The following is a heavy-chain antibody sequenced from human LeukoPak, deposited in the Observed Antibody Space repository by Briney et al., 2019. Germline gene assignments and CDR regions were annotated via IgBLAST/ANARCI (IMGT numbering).Heavy chain of an antibody. V-gene: IGHV3-53*01. D-gene: IGHD3-22*01. CDR3: ARNNFDNSGYYPGYFDY. CDR1: GFTFSSYA. CDR2: LYGGGTT. Sequence: PGGSLRLSCAASGFTFSSYAMHWVRQAPGKGLEWVSVLYGGGTTYYADSVKGRFTISRDNSKNTLYLQMNSLRAEDTAVYYCARNNFDNSGYYPGYFDYWGQGTLVTVSS. J-gene: IGHJ4*02.